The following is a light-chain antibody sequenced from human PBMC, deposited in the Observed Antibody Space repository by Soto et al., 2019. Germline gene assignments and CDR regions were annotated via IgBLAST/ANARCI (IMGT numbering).Light chain of an antibody. CDR1: QSVSNNY. J-gene: IGKJ2*01. CDR2: GSS. CDR3: PQYGSPPPYT. V-gene: IGKV3-20*01. Sequence: EVVLTQSPGTLSLSPGERATLSCRASQSVSNNYLAWYQQKPGQGPRLLIFGSSDRATGIPDRFSGSGSGTDFTLTISRLEPEEFAVYYCPQYGSPPPYTFGQGTKLEIK.